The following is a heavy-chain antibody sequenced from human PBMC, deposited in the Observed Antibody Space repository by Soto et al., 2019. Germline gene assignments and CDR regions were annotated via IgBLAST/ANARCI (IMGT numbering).Heavy chain of an antibody. CDR3: AKDVESGWYEAFDY. CDR2: IRSSDYRT. Sequence: GGSLRLSCTASGFAFSQYGMSWVRQAPGKGLEWVSSIRSSDYRTNYADSVKGRFTISRDNSKGTLSLQMNSLRAEDTAVYYCAKDVESGWYEAFDYWGPGTLVTVS. J-gene: IGHJ4*02. V-gene: IGHV3-23*01. D-gene: IGHD6-19*01. CDR1: GFAFSQYG.